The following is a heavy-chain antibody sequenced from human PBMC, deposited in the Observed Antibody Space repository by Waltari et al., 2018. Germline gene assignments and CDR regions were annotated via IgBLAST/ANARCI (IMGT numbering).Heavy chain of an antibody. Sequence: QVQLVQSGAEVKKPGASVKVSCKASGYTFTSYYMHWVRQAPGQGLEWMGIINPSGGSTSYAQKFQGRVTMTRDTATSTVYMELSSLRSEDTAVYYCARAAYCSSTSCYVYYFDYWGQGTLVTVSS. J-gene: IGHJ4*02. V-gene: IGHV1-46*01. CDR3: ARAAYCSSTSCYVYYFDY. CDR2: INPSGGST. CDR1: GYTFTSYY. D-gene: IGHD2-2*01.